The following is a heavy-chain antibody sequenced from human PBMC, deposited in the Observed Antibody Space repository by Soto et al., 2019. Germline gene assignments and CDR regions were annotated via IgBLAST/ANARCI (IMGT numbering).Heavy chain of an antibody. CDR1: GFTFSSYA. V-gene: IGHV3-23*01. CDR2: ISGSGGST. Sequence: GGSLRLSCAASGFTFSSYAMSWVRQAPGKGLEWVSAISGSGGSTYYADSVKGRFTISRDNSKNTLYLQMNSLRAEDTAVYYCANLAQGEQLVSYYFDYWGQGTLVTVSS. J-gene: IGHJ4*02. CDR3: ANLAQGEQLVSYYFDY. D-gene: IGHD6-6*01.